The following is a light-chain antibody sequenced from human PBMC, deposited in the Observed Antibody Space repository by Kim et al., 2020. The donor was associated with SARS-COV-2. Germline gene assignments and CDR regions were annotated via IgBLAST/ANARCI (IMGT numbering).Light chain of an antibody. CDR2: GNS. CDR1: SYNNGAGYG. CDR3: QSYDSSLSGWV. Sequence: VTIADPGSSYNNGAGYGVHWYQQLPGTAPTLLIYGNSNRPSGVPDRFSGSKSGTSASLAITGLQAEDEADYYCQSYDSSLSGWVFGGGTQLTVL. V-gene: IGLV1-40*01. J-gene: IGLJ3*02.